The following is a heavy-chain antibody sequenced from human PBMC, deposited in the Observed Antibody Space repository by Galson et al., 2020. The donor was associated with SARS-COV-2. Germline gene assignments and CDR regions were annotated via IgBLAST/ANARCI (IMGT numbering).Heavy chain of an antibody. J-gene: IGHJ1*01. CDR3: ARPNWCSSASCYTEYFQQ. V-gene: IGHV4-34*01. CDR2: INHSGST. CDR1: GGSFNGYY. D-gene: IGHD2-2*01. Sequence: SETLSLTCAVYGGSFNGYYWTWIRQPPGKGLEWIGEINHSGSTKYNPSLKSRVTISVDTSKNQFALKLRSLTAADTAVYYCARPNWCSSASCYTEYFQQWGQGTLVTVSS.